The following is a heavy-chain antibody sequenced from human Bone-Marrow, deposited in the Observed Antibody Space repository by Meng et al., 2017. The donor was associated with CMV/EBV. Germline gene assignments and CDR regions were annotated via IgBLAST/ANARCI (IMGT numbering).Heavy chain of an antibody. CDR3: ARHRLYSFDY. CDR1: GFTFSDYY. D-gene: IGHD2-21*01. Sequence: GGSLRLSCAASGFTFSDYYMSWIRQAPGKGLEWVSYISSSGSTISYADSVKGRFTISRDKAKNSLSLQMNSLRAEDTAVYYCARHRLYSFDYWGLGTLVTVSS. CDR2: ISSSGSTI. V-gene: IGHV3-11*01. J-gene: IGHJ4*02.